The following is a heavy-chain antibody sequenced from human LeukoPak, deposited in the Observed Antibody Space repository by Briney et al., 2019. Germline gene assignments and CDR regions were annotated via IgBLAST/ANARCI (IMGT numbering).Heavy chain of an antibody. D-gene: IGHD6-6*01. J-gene: IGHJ6*03. CDR1: GFTVSSNY. CDR3: WGSSPRYERYYYYMDV. Sequence: PGGSLRLSCAASGFTVSSNYMSWVRQAPGKGLEWVSVIYSGGSTYYADSVKDRFTISRDNSKNTLYLQMNSLRAEDTAVYYCWGSSPRYERYYYYMDVWGKGTTVTVSS. V-gene: IGHV3-53*01. CDR2: IYSGGST.